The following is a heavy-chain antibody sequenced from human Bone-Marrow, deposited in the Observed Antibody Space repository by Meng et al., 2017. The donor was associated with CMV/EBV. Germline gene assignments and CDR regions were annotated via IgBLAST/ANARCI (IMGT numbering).Heavy chain of an antibody. CDR3: ARDDGYNSHNPYFDY. Sequence: ASVKVSCKASGYTFTGYYMHWVRQAPGQGLEWMGWINPNSGGTNYAQKFQGRVTMTRDTSISTAYMELSRLRSDDMAVYYCARDDGYNSHNPYFDYWGQGTLVTVSS. CDR1: GYTFTGYY. V-gene: IGHV1-2*02. CDR2: INPNSGGT. D-gene: IGHD5-24*01. J-gene: IGHJ4*02.